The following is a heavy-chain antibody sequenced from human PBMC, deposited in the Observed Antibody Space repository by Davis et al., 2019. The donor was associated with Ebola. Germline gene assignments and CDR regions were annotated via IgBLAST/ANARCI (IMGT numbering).Heavy chain of an antibody. CDR1: GGTFSSYG. J-gene: IGHJ5*02. D-gene: IGHD3-22*01. Sequence: SVKVSCKSFGGTFSSYGICWVRQAPGQGLEWMGAIIPIFGIPNYAQKFQDRVTITADRTTSTAYMELSSLSSEDTAIYYCARVVSWKYYDSSGHPQYNWFDPWGQGTLVTVSS. V-gene: IGHV1-69*10. CDR3: ARVVSWKYYDSSGHPQYNWFDP. CDR2: IIPIFGIP.